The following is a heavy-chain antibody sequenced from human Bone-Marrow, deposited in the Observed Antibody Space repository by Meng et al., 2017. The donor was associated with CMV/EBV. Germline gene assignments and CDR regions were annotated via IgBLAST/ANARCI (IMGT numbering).Heavy chain of an antibody. J-gene: IGHJ6*02. CDR3: ARALTYQPITEGYYYYGMDV. V-gene: IGHV1-69*10. Sequence: SVKVSCKASGGTFSSYAISWVRQAPGQGLEWMGGIIPILGIANYAQKFQGRVTITADKSTSTAYMELSSLRSEDTAVYYCARALTYQPITEGYYYYGMDVWGQGNTVTVSS. CDR2: IIPILGIA. CDR1: GGTFSSYA. D-gene: IGHD2-2*01.